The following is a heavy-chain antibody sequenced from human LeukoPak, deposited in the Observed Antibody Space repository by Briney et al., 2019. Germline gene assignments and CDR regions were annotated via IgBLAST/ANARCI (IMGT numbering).Heavy chain of an antibody. D-gene: IGHD6-19*01. CDR1: GYSISNGYY. J-gene: IGHJ4*02. V-gene: IGHV4-38-2*01. CDR3: ARLDTSVWFLAY. Sequence: SETLSLTRAVSGYSISNGYYWGWIRPPPGRGLEWIGSIYHSGSTYYNPSLKSRVTISVDTSKRQFSLKLSSVTAADTAVYYCARLDTSVWFLAYWGQGTLVTVSS. CDR2: IYHSGST.